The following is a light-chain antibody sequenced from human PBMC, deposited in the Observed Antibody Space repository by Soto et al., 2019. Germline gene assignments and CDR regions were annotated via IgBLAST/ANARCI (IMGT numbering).Light chain of an antibody. CDR3: QHYRTS. Sequence: EIVLTQSPGTLSLSPGERANLACRASQSVSSSYLAWYQQKPGQPPRLLIFGASSRATGIPDRFTGSGSGTYFTLTITTLEPEDFAVYYCQHYRTSFGGGTKVEIK. CDR1: QSVSSSY. J-gene: IGKJ4*01. V-gene: IGKV3-20*01. CDR2: GAS.